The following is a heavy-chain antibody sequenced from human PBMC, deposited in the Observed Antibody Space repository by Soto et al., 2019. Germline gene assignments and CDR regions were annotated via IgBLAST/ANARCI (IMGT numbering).Heavy chain of an antibody. CDR1: GFTFSSYA. D-gene: IGHD2-2*01. V-gene: IGHV3-23*01. J-gene: IGHJ6*02. Sequence: EVQLLESGGGLVQPGGSLRLSCAASGFTFSSYAMSWVRQAPGKGLEWVSAISGSGGSTYYADSVKGRFTISRDNSKNTLYLQMNSLRAEDTAVYYCAKDQAVTRYTVVVPAALYYYGMDVWGQGTTVTVSS. CDR3: AKDQAVTRYTVVVPAALYYYGMDV. CDR2: ISGSGGST.